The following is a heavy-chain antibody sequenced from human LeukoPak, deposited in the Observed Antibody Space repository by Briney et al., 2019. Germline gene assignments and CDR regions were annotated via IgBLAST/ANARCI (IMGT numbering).Heavy chain of an antibody. J-gene: IGHJ4*02. CDR1: AGSISSSSYY. CDR2: IYYSGST. V-gene: IGHV4-39*01. CDR3: ARECTNGVCYLDY. Sequence: KPSETLSLTCTVSAGSISSSSYYWGWIRQPPGKGLEWIGSIYYSGSTYYNPSLKSRVTISVDTSKNQFSLKLSSVTAADTAVYYCARECTNGVCYLDYWGQGTLVTVSS. D-gene: IGHD2-8*01.